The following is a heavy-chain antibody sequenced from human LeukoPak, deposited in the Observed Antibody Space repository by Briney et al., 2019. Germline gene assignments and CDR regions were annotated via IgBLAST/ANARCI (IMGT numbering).Heavy chain of an antibody. V-gene: IGHV6-1*01. D-gene: IGHD2/OR15-2a*01. CDR3: ARDRRSFSGWFDP. J-gene: IGHJ5*02. CDR2: TYYRSGWYN. CDR1: GDSV. Sequence: SQTLSLTCAISGDSVRQSPSRGLEWLGRTYYRSGWYNDYAVSVQGRIGINPDTTKNQFSLQLNSVTPDDTAIYYCARDRRSFSGWFDPWGQGTLVTASS.